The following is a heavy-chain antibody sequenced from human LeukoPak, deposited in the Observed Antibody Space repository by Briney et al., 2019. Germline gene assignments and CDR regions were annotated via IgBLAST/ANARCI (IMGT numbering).Heavy chain of an antibody. CDR1: GFTFTSYG. CDR3: ARASFRADYGGAFDI. Sequence: GASVKVSCKASGFTFTSYGINWVRQATGQGLEWLGRIIPIFGTANYAQKFQGRVTITTDESTSTAYMELSSLRSEDTAVYYCARASFRADYGGAFDIWGQGTMVTVSS. V-gene: IGHV1-69*05. D-gene: IGHD4/OR15-4a*01. CDR2: IIPIFGTA. J-gene: IGHJ3*02.